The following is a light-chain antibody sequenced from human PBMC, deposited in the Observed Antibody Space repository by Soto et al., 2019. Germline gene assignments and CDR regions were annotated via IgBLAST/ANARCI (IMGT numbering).Light chain of an antibody. CDR1: SSNIGGNS. CDR3: GSWDSSLSAYV. J-gene: IGLJ1*01. Sequence: SVLTQPASVSAAPGQSVTISGSESSSNIGGNSVSWYQQLPGTAPKLLIYDDDKRPSGIPDRFSGSKSGTSATLGITGFQTGDEADYYCGSWDSSLSAYVFGTGTKVTVL. CDR2: DDD. V-gene: IGLV1-51*01.